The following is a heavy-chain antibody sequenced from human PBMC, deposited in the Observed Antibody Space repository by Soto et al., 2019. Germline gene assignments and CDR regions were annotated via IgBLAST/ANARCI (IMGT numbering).Heavy chain of an antibody. Sequence: GGSLRLSCVASGFSFSNYGMHWTRRAPGKGLEWVAVVWYDGSSKYYADSVKCRFTISRYNSKNTLYLQPNNLRAEDTAVYCCSREETDTPEEDCFDYWGQGTLVTVSS. CDR2: VWYDGSSK. CDR1: GFSFSNYG. V-gene: IGHV3-33*01. CDR3: SREETDTPEEDCFDY. J-gene: IGHJ4*02. D-gene: IGHD2-15*01.